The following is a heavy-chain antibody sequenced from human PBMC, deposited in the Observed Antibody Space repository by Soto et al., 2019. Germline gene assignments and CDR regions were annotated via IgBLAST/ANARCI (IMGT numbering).Heavy chain of an antibody. V-gene: IGHV3-23*01. CDR3: ANRNDYGSGSYFPFDH. Sequence: GGSLRLSCAASGFTFSSYGMSWVRQAPGKGLEWVSSISGSGGSTYYADSVKGRFTISRDNSKSTLYLQMSSLRAEDTAVYYCANRNDYGSGSYFPFDHWGQGTLVTVSS. CDR2: ISGSGGST. J-gene: IGHJ4*02. CDR1: GFTFSSYG. D-gene: IGHD3-10*01.